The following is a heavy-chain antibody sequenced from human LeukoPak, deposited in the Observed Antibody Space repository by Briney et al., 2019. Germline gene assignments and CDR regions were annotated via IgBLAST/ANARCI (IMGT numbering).Heavy chain of an antibody. V-gene: IGHV3-23*01. CDR3: AKHGYCSGISCFFDF. D-gene: IGHD2-2*03. Sequence: GGSLRLCCAASGFTFSSYAMSWVRQAPGKGLEWVSGISGSGPYTFYTDSVKDRFTISRDSSKNTLYLQMNSLRAEDTALYYCAKHGYCSGISCFFDFWGQGTLVTVSS. J-gene: IGHJ4*02. CDR1: GFTFSSYA. CDR2: ISGSGPYT.